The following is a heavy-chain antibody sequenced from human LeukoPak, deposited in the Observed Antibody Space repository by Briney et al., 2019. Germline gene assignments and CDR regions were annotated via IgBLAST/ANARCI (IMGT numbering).Heavy chain of an antibody. Sequence: SETLSLTCAVYGVSFSGYYWSWIRQPPGKGLEWIGEINHSGSTNYNPSLKSRVTISVDTSKNQFSLKLSSVTAADTAVYYCARIGWYEGYDYWGQGTLVTVSS. CDR3: ARIGWYEGYDY. J-gene: IGHJ4*02. D-gene: IGHD6-19*01. CDR1: GVSFSGYY. V-gene: IGHV4-34*01. CDR2: INHSGST.